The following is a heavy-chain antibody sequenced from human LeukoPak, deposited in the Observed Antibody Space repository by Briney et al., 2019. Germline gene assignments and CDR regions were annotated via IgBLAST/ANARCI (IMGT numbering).Heavy chain of an antibody. D-gene: IGHD2-2*01. J-gene: IGHJ6*03. CDR2: IYYSGST. CDR1: GGSFSGYY. CDR3: ARVRKDIVVVPAARAYYYYMDV. V-gene: IGHV4-34*01. Sequence: SGTLSLTCAVYGGSFSGYYWTWIRQPPGKGLEWIGSIYYSGSTYYNPSLKSRVTISVDTSKNQFSLKLSSVTAADTAVYYCARVRKDIVVVPAARAYYYYMDVWGKGTTVTVSS.